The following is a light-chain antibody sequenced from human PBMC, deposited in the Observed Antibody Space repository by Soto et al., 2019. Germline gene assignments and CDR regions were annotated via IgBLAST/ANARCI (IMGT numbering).Light chain of an antibody. Sequence: DIQMTQSPSSLSASVGDRVTITCRASQSISSYLNWYQQKPGKAPKLLIYAASSLQSGVPSRFSGSGSGTDFTLTISSLQPEDFATYYCQQSYSTPRLTFCGGTKVEIK. V-gene: IGKV1-39*01. CDR2: AAS. J-gene: IGKJ4*01. CDR3: QQSYSTPRLT. CDR1: QSISSY.